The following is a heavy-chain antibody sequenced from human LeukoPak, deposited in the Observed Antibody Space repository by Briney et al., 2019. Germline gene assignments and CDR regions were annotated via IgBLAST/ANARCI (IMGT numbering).Heavy chain of an antibody. V-gene: IGHV3-30*02. CDR3: AKDHPHYYDSSGYLDY. CDR2: IRYDGSNK. CDR1: GFTFSSYG. J-gene: IGHJ4*01. D-gene: IGHD3-22*01. Sequence: GGSLRLSCAASGFTFSSYGMHWVRQAPGKGLEWVAFIRYDGSNKYYADSVKGRFTISRDNSKNTLYLQMNSLRAEDTAVYYCAKDHPHYYDSSGYLDYWGQEPWSPSPQ.